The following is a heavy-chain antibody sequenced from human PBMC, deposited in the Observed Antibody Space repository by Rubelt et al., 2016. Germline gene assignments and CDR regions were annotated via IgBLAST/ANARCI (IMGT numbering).Heavy chain of an antibody. Sequence: EVQLLESGGGSVQPGGSLRLSCAASGFTFTNYAMSWVRQAPGKGLDWVAAVTSGGSTYYADSVKGRFTISRDNSRNTLVLQMNSLRAEDTAMYYCAKRTKTTCHWYMDVWGKGTPVTVSS. CDR2: VTSGGST. V-gene: IGHV3-23*01. J-gene: IGHJ6*03. CDR1: GFTFTNYA. D-gene: IGHD1-14*01. CDR3: AKRTKTTCHWYMDV.